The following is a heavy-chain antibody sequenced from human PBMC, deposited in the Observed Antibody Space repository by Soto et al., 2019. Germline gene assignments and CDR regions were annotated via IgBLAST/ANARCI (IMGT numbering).Heavy chain of an antibody. Sequence: SETLSLTCTVSGGSISSSSYYWSWIRQPPGKGLEWIGDIYNSGSMNYNLSLKSRVTISVDTSKNQFSLKLSSVTASDTAVYYCARDGDQWDQRYLDSWGQGTQVTVSS. CDR2: IYNSGSM. CDR1: GGSISSSSYY. J-gene: IGHJ4*02. V-gene: IGHV4-61*01. CDR3: ARDGDQWDQRYLDS. D-gene: IGHD1-26*01.